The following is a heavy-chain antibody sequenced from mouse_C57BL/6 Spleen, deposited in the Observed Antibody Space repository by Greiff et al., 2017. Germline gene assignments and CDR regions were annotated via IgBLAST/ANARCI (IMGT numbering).Heavy chain of an antibody. CDR1: GYAFSSYW. CDR3: ARSVYDYDYAMDY. J-gene: IGHJ4*01. V-gene: IGHV1-80*01. Sequence: VQLQQSGAELVKPGASVKISCKASGYAFSSYWMNWVKQRPGKGLEWIGQIYPGDGDTNYNGKLKGKATLTADKSSSTAYMQPSSLTSEDSAVYFCARSVYDYDYAMDYWGQGTSVTVSS. CDR2: IYPGDGDT. D-gene: IGHD2-4*01.